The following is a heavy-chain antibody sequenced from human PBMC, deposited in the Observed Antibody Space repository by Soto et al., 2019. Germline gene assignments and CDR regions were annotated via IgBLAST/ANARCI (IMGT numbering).Heavy chain of an antibody. V-gene: IGHV4-59*01. D-gene: IGHD2-15*01. Sequence: SETLSLTCTVSGGSISSYYWSWIRQPPGKGLELIGYIYYSGSTNYNPSLKSRVTISVDTSKNQFSLKLSSVTAADTAVYYCARGKVAATPYYYYYYMDVWGKGTTVTVSS. J-gene: IGHJ6*03. CDR1: GGSISSYY. CDR2: IYYSGST. CDR3: ARGKVAATPYYYYYYMDV.